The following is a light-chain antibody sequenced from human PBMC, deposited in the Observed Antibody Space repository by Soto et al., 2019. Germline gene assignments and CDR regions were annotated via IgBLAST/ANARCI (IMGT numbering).Light chain of an antibody. CDR3: SSYTGGNNIYV. Sequence: QSVLTQPPSASGSPGESVTISCTGTSSDVGGYHYVACYQQPPGKAPKLMIYEVSKRPSGVADRFSGSKSGDTASLTVSGLQAEDEADYYCSSYTGGNNIYVFGPGTKVTVL. V-gene: IGLV2-8*01. J-gene: IGLJ1*01. CDR2: EVS. CDR1: SSDVGGYHY.